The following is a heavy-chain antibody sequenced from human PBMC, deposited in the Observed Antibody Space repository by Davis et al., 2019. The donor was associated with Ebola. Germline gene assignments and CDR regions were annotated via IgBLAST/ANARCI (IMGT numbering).Heavy chain of an antibody. CDR2: ISGSATST. J-gene: IGHJ4*02. CDR1: GFTFYRYE. V-gene: IGHV3-48*03. D-gene: IGHD1-26*01. Sequence: GESLKISCAASGFTFYRYEMNWVRQAPGKGLEWVSYISGSATSTFYADSVKGRFTISRDNAKNSLFLQMNSLRDEDTAVYYGVRDDVGALGFWGQGTLVTVSS. CDR3: VRDDVGALGF.